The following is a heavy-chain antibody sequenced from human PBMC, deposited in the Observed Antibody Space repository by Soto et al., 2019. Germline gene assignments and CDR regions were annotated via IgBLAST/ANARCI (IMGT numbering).Heavy chain of an antibody. D-gene: IGHD2-15*01. CDR3: AREPACSGGSCYSVHFDY. CDR2: INPNSGGT. CDR1: GYTFTGYY. Sequence: GASVKVSCKASGYTFTGYYMHWVRQAPGQGLEWMGWINPNSGGTNYAQKFQGRVTMTRDTSISTAYMELSRLRSDDTAVYYCAREPACSGGSCYSVHFDYWGQGTLVTV. J-gene: IGHJ4*02. V-gene: IGHV1-2*02.